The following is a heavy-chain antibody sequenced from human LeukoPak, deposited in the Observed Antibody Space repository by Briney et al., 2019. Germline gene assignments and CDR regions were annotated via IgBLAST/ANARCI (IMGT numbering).Heavy chain of an antibody. CDR2: ISGSGGST. Sequence: GGSLRLSCAASGFTFSSYAMSWVRQAPGKGLEWVSAISGSGGSTYYADSVKGRFTISRDNSKNTLYLQMNSLRAEDTAVYYCAKVRGYYGSGSNFDAFDIWGQGTMVTVSS. CDR1: GFTFSSYA. CDR3: AKVRGYYGSGSNFDAFDI. J-gene: IGHJ3*02. D-gene: IGHD3-10*01. V-gene: IGHV3-23*01.